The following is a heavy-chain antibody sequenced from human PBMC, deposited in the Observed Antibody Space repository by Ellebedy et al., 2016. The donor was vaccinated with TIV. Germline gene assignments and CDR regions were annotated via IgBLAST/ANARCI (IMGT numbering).Heavy chain of an antibody. CDR1: GGTFSSYA. Sequence: SVKVSXXASGGTFSSYAISWVRQAPGQGLEWMGGIIPIFGTANYAQKFQGRVTITADESTSTAYMELSSLRSEDTAVYYCARSASGGRGPSYYYYGMDVWGQGTTVTVSS. J-gene: IGHJ6*02. D-gene: IGHD3-16*01. V-gene: IGHV1-69*13. CDR3: ARSASGGRGPSYYYYGMDV. CDR2: IIPIFGTA.